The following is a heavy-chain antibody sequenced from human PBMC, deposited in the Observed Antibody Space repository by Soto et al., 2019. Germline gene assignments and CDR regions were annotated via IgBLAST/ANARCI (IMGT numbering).Heavy chain of an antibody. CDR3: ARAEEIIYDSSGANYGMDV. CDR2: ISAYDGNT. J-gene: IGHJ6*02. CDR1: GYTFTSYG. D-gene: IGHD3-22*01. V-gene: IGHV1-18*01. Sequence: GASVKVSCKASGYTFTSYGISWVRQAPGQGLEWMGWISAYDGNTNYAQKLQGRVTMTTDTSTSTAYMELRSLRSDDTAVYYCARAEEIIYDSSGANYGMDVWGQGTTVTVSS.